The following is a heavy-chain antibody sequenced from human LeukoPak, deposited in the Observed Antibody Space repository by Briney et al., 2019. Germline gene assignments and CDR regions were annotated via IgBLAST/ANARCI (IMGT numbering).Heavy chain of an antibody. Sequence: GGSLRLSCAASGFTFSTYSMDWVRQAPGKWLEWVSYIDSSSSTIYYADSVRGRFTISRDNAKNSLYLQMNSLRAEDTAVYYCARDFGARGWFDYWGQGTLVTVSS. CDR1: GFTFSTYS. CDR2: IDSSSSTI. D-gene: IGHD6-19*01. CDR3: ARDFGARGWFDY. V-gene: IGHV3-48*01. J-gene: IGHJ4*02.